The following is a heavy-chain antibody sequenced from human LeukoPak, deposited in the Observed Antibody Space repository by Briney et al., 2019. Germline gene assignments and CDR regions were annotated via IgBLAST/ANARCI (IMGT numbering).Heavy chain of an antibody. D-gene: IGHD2-8*02. J-gene: IGHJ4*02. CDR2: IYYSGTN. Sequence: PSETLSLTCTVSGGSISTYYWSWLRQPPGKGLEGIGYIYYSGTNNYNPSLKSRVTISVGTSKNQFSLNLSSVTAADTAVYYCARLPAYCTGGICYYFHYWGQGALVTVSS. CDR3: ARLPAYCTGGICYYFHY. V-gene: IGHV4-59*01. CDR1: GGSISTYY.